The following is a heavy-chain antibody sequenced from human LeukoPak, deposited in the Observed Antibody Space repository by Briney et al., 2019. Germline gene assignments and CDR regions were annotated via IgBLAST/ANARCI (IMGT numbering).Heavy chain of an antibody. CDR1: GGAFSGYY. Sequence: SETLSLTCAVYGGAFSGYYWSWIPQPPGKGLEWIGEINHSGSTNYNPSLKSRVTISVDTSKNQFSLKLSSVTAADTAVYYCATERYDYIWGSYENWGQGTLVTVSS. J-gene: IGHJ4*02. V-gene: IGHV4-34*01. D-gene: IGHD3-16*01. CDR2: INHSGST. CDR3: ATERYDYIWGSYEN.